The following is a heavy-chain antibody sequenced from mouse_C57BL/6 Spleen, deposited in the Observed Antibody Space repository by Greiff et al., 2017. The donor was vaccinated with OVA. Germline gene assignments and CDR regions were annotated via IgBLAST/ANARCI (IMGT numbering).Heavy chain of an antibody. CDR3: VRGDTTVVPYAMDY. CDR2: IRSKSSNYAT. CDR1: GFTFNTYA. Sequence: EVHLVESGGGLVQPKGSLKLSCAASGFTFNTYAMHWVRQAPGKGLEWVARIRSKSSNYATYYADSVKDRFTISRDDSQSMLYLQMNNLKTEDTAMYYCVRGDTTVVPYAMDYWGQGTSVTVSS. V-gene: IGHV10-3*01. J-gene: IGHJ4*01. D-gene: IGHD1-1*01.